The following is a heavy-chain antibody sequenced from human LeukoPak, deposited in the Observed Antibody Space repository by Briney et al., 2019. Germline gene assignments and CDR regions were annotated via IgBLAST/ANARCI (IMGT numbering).Heavy chain of an antibody. Sequence: ASVKVSCKASGYTFTNYDIIWVRQASGRGLEWMGWVNPGSGNTGYSQNLQGRVTITRNTSISTAYMELSSLRSEDTAVFFCARGDPYCTNTGCGTSLDYWGQGTLVTVSS. CDR2: VNPGSGNT. D-gene: IGHD2-2*01. CDR3: ARGDPYCTNTGCGTSLDY. V-gene: IGHV1-8*01. CDR1: GYTFTNYD. J-gene: IGHJ4*02.